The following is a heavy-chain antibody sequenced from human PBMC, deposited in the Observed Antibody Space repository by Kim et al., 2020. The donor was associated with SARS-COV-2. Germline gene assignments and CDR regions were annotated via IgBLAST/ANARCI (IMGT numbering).Heavy chain of an antibody. CDR3: AKERGRYYGSGWIVGDAFDI. V-gene: IGHV3-23*01. J-gene: IGHJ3*02. D-gene: IGHD3-10*01. Sequence: RFTISRDNSKNTLYLQRNSLRAEDTAVYYCAKERGRYYGSGWIVGDAFDIWGQGTMVTVSS.